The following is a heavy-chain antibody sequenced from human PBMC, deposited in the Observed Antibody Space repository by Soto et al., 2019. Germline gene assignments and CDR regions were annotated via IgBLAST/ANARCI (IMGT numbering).Heavy chain of an antibody. J-gene: IGHJ4*02. V-gene: IGHV6-1*01. Sequence: QSQTLSLTCAISGDSVSSNSAACNWIRQYPSRGLGWLGSTYYRSKWYNDYAVSVKSRITINPDTSKNQFALQLNYVTPEYTAVSYCARGALGIFDYWGQGTLVTVSS. CDR3: ARGALGIFDY. CDR1: GDSVSSNSAA. D-gene: IGHD7-27*01. CDR2: TYYRSKWYN.